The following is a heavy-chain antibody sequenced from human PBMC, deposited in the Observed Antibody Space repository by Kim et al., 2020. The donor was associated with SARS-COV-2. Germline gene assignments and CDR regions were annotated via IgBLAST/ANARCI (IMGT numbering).Heavy chain of an antibody. V-gene: IGHV3-23*01. D-gene: IGHD6-19*01. CDR1: GFTFTTNS. CDR2: ITSTGDGT. J-gene: IGHJ4*02. Sequence: GGSLRLSCVDSGFTFTTNSMAWVRQAPGKALEWVSAITSTGDGTYYADSVRGRFTIYRDNFKNTMFLQMNSLRAEDTAMYFCAKISGRLEVAETRYFDYWGQGTRVTVSS. CDR3: AKISGRLEVAETRYFDY.